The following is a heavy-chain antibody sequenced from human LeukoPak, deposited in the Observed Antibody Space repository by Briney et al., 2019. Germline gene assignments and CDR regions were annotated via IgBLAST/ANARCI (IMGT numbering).Heavy chain of an antibody. V-gene: IGHV4-34*01. D-gene: IGHD2-2*01. CDR1: GGSFSGYY. CDR3: ARGSPYCSSTSCYLDY. CDR2: INHSGST. J-gene: IGHJ4*02. Sequence: PSETLSLTCAVYGGSFSGYYWSWIRQPPGKGLEWIGEINHSGSTNYNPSLKSRVTISVDTSKNQFSLKLSSVTAADTAMYYCARGSPYCSSTSCYLDYWGQGTLVTVSS.